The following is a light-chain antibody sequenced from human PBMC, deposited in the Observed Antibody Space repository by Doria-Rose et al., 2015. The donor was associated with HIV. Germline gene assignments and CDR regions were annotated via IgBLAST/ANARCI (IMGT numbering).Light chain of an antibody. CDR2: WAS. CDR1: QSLLYTSTNY. CDR3: QQYYDTPS. Sequence: DIRVTQSPESLGMSLGERATLNCKSNQSLLYTSTNYLAWYQQKPGQPPKLLIYWASTRQSGVPARFSGSGSGTDFTLTISSLEAEDVAVYYCQQYYDTPSFGPGTTVDI. J-gene: IGKJ3*01. V-gene: IGKV4-1*01.